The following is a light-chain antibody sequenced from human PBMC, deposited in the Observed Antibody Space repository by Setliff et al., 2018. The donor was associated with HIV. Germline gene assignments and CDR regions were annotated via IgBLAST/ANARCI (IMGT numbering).Light chain of an antibody. J-gene: IGLJ2*01. CDR3: CSYAGSNTLI. Sequence: QSALTQPASVSGSPGQSITISCTGTNSDIGNYNLVSWYQQYPGKAPKLIIYEVVKKPSGISNRFSGSKSGSTASLSITGLQDEDEADYYCCSYAGSNTLIFGGGTK. CDR2: EVV. CDR1: NSDIGNYNL. V-gene: IGLV2-23*02.